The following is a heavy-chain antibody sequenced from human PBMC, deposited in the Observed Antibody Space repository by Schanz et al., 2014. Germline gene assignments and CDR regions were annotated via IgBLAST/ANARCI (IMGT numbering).Heavy chain of an antibody. J-gene: IGHJ5*02. Sequence: DVQLLESGGGLVQPGESLRLSCAASGFTFTTYAMTWVRQAPGKGLEWVSNISPTGSSTYYADSVKGRFTISRDNANNSLVLRMNSLRAEDTAVYYCASDYNYFETEAPWGQGTLVTVSS. CDR2: ISPTGSST. CDR3: ASDYNYFETEAP. D-gene: IGHD3-16*01. CDR1: GFTFTTYA. V-gene: IGHV3-23*01.